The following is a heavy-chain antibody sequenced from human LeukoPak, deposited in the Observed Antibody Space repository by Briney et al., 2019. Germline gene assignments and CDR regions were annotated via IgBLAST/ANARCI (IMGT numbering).Heavy chain of an antibody. D-gene: IGHD6-6*01. CDR3: ARESGIAARHFDY. CDR2: IYHSGST. Sequence: KPSETLSLACTVSGYSIISTYYWGWTRQPPGKGLEWIGSIYHSGSTYYNPSLKSRVTISVDTSKNQFSLKLSSVTAADTAVYYCARESGIAARHFDYWGQGTLVTVSS. CDR1: GYSIISTYY. V-gene: IGHV4-38-2*02. J-gene: IGHJ4*02.